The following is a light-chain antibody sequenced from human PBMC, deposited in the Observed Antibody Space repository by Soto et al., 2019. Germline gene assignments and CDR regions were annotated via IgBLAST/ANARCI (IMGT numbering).Light chain of an antibody. CDR3: QQNGSLPIT. J-gene: IGKJ5*01. Sequence: EIVLTQSPGTLSLSPGERATLSXRASQSLSGGYLAWFQQKPGQTPRLLIYSASNRATGIPDRFSGSGSGTDFTLTISRLEPEDFVVYYCQQNGSLPITFGQGTRLEIK. V-gene: IGKV3-20*01. CDR2: SAS. CDR1: QSLSGGY.